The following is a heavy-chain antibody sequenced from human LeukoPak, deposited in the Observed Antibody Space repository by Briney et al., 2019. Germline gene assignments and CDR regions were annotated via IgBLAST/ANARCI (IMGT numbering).Heavy chain of an antibody. CDR1: GGSISSYY. D-gene: IGHD5-18*01. CDR2: IYYSGST. J-gene: IGHJ4*02. V-gene: IGHV4-59*01. CDR3: ARRTAMASVPYDY. Sequence: SETLSLTCTVSGGSISSYYWSWIRQPPGKGLEWIGYIYYSGSTNYNPSLKSRVTISLDMSKNQFSLILTSVTAADTAVYYCARRTAMASVPYDYWGQGTLVTVSS.